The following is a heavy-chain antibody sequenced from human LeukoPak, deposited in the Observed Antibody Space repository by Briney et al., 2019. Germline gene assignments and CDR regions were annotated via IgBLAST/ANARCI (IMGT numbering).Heavy chain of an antibody. V-gene: IGHV3-23*01. D-gene: IGHD6-13*01. CDR3: AKNPTYSSSFVDY. CDR2: ITGSDIRT. Sequence: GGSLRLSCAASGFTFSTNAMSWVRQAPGKGLEWVSGITGSDIRTYNADSAEGRFTITRDNSKSALYLQMNNLRAEDTAVYYCAKNPTYSSSFVDYWGQGTLVTVSS. J-gene: IGHJ4*02. CDR1: GFTFSTNA.